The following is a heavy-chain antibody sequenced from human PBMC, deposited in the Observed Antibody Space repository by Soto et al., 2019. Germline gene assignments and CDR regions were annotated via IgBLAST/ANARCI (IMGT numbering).Heavy chain of an antibody. D-gene: IGHD3-10*01. J-gene: IGHJ3*02. CDR1: GGSFSGHY. CDR3: ARERGTSADAFDI. Sequence: PSETLSLTCTVSGGSFSGHYWSWIRQSPGKGLEWIGYIHYSGSGNYNPSLKSRVTMSVDTSNNQFSLKLNSVTAADTAVYYCARERGTSADAFDIWGQGTMGTVSS. CDR2: IHYSGSG. V-gene: IGHV4-59*11.